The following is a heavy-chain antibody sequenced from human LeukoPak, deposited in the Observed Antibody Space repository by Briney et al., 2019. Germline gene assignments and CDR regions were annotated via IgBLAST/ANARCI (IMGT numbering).Heavy chain of an antibody. CDR2: INHSGST. CDR1: GGSFSGYY. D-gene: IGHD3-10*01. J-gene: IGHJ4*02. V-gene: IGHV4-34*01. Sequence: SETLSLTCAVYGGSFSGYYWSWIRQPPGKGLEWIGEINHSGSTNYNPSLKSRVTISVDTSKNQFSLKLSSVTAADTAVYYCARGYSRKYDYGSGSYKLEYWGQGTLVTVSS. CDR3: ARGYSRKYDYGSGSYKLEY.